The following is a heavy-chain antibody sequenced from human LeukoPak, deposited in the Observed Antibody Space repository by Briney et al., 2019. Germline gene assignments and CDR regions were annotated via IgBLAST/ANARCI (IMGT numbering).Heavy chain of an antibody. V-gene: IGHV3-23*01. CDR2: ISRSGGTT. CDR3: SQGPPTDMANVLHI. D-gene: IGHD5-24*01. CDR1: GFTFKVFN. Sequence: GGSLRLSCALSGFTFKVFNMHGVRHAPARGLECGLSISRSGGTTYYADSVKGRFTISRDNYKTRLYMQLNSLRADDRGVYSFSQGPPTDMANVLHISGQGTMVTVS. J-gene: IGHJ3*02.